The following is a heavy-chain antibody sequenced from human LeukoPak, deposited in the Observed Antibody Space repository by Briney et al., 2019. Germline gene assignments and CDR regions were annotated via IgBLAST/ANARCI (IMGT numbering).Heavy chain of an antibody. Sequence: SVTVSCKASGGTFSSYAISWVRQAPGQGLEWMGGIIPIFGTANYAQKFQGRVTITADESTSTAYMELSSLRSEDTAVYYCARGARSGYYFDYWGQGALVTVSS. CDR1: GGTFSSYA. J-gene: IGHJ4*02. D-gene: IGHD1-14*01. CDR3: ARGARSGYYFDY. V-gene: IGHV1-69*13. CDR2: IIPIFGTA.